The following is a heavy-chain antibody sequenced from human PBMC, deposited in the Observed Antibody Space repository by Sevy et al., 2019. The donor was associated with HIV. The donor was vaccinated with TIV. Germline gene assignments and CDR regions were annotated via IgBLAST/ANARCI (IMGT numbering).Heavy chain of an antibody. V-gene: IGHV4-4*07. J-gene: IGHJ4*02. CDR1: GGSVSSEY. D-gene: IGHD3-22*01. Sequence: SETLSLTCNVSGGSVSSEYWSWIRQPAGKGLEWIGRIYTSETINYNPALKSRVTMSIDTSKNQISLKLTSVTAADTAVYYCAGELFYDSSDYYWAAYYFDNWGQGTLVTVSS. CDR3: AGELFYDSSDYYWAAYYFDN. CDR2: IYTSETI.